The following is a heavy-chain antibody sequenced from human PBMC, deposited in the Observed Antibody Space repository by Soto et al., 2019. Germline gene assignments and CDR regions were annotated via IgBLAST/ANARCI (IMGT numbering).Heavy chain of an antibody. J-gene: IGHJ4*02. CDR1: GFTFSSDA. V-gene: IGHV3-23*01. CDR2: ISGSGGSK. Sequence: EVQLLESGGGLVQPGGSLRLSCAASGFTFSSDAMSWVRQAPGKGLEGVPAISGSGGSKYYGDSVKGRFTISRDNSKNTLYLQMNSLRAEDTAVYYCAKDPSLRSRQDFWGQGTLGRVSS. D-gene: IGHD2-2*01. CDR3: AKDPSLRSRQDF.